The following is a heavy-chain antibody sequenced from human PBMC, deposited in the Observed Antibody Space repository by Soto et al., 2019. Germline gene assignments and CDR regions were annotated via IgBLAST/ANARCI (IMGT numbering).Heavy chain of an antibody. D-gene: IGHD2-15*01. V-gene: IGHV1-18*01. J-gene: IGHJ6*02. Sequence: GSSVKVSCKASGYTFTSYGISWVRQAPGQGLEWMGWISAYNGNTNYAQKLQGRVTMTTDTSTSTAYMELRSLRSDDTAVYYCARLVVVVAATQYYYYGMDVWGQGTTVTVSS. CDR3: ARLVVVVAATQYYYYGMDV. CDR2: ISAYNGNT. CDR1: GYTFTSYG.